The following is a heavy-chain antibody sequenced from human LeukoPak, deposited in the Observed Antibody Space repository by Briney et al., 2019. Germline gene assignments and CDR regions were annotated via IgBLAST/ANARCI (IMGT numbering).Heavy chain of an antibody. J-gene: IGHJ4*02. D-gene: IGHD2-2*01. CDR2: LGGLSESV. V-gene: IGHV3-23*01. Sequence: GGSLRLSCAASGFIFSNYAMTWVRQAPGKGLEWVSILGGLSESVYYPDSVKGRFTVSRDNSKDTLYLEINSLRGEDTATYYCARQDGNALYYFDYWGQGTLVTVSS. CDR3: ARQDGNALYYFDY. CDR1: GFIFSNYA.